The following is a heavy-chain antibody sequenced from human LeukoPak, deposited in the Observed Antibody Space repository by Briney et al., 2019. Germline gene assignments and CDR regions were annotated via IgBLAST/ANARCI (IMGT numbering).Heavy chain of an antibody. J-gene: IGHJ3*02. CDR1: GGSISRYY. CDR3: VRDLAITTPDGFDI. V-gene: IGHV4-4*07. D-gene: IGHD3-22*01. Sequence: PSETLSLTCTVSGGSISRYYWSWIRQPAGKGLQWIGRIYSSGSTKYNPSLKSRVTMSVDTSKNQFSLNLSSVTAADTAVYYCVRDLAITTPDGFDIWGQGTMVTAS. CDR2: IYSSGST.